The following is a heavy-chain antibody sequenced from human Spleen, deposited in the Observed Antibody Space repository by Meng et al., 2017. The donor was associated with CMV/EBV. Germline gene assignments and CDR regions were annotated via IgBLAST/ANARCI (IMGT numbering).Heavy chain of an antibody. J-gene: IGHJ3*02. CDR3: ARDLDISDFWSGSPDALDI. D-gene: IGHD3-3*01. CDR2: ISSSSSSYI. Sequence: GGSLRLSCAASGFTFSSYSMNWVRQAPGKGLEWVSSISSSSSSYIYYADSVKGRFTISRDNAKNSLYLQTNSLRVEDTALYYCARDLDISDFWSGSPDALDIWGQGTMVTVSS. V-gene: IGHV3-21*01. CDR1: GFTFSSYS.